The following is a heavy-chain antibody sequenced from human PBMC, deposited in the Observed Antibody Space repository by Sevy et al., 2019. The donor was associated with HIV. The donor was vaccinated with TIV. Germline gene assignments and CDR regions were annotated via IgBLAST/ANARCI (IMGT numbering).Heavy chain of an antibody. V-gene: IGHV5-51*01. CDR1: GYSFTSYW. CDR2: IYPGDSDT. D-gene: IGHD6-13*01. Sequence: GESLKISCKGSGYSFTSYWIGWVRQMPGKGLEWMGIIYPGDSDTRYSPSFQGQVTISADKSISTAYLQWSSLEASDTAMYYCAGGGGRQLVRYAFDYWGQGTLVTVSS. J-gene: IGHJ4*02. CDR3: AGGGGRQLVRYAFDY.